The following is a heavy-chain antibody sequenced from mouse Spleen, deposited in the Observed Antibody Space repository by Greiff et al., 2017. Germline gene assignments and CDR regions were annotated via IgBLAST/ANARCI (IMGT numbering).Heavy chain of an antibody. CDR1: GYTFTDHT. CDR2: IYPRDGST. CDR3: ARWSITTAFPFDY. J-gene: IGHJ2*01. D-gene: IGHD1-2*01. V-gene: IGHV1-78*01. Sequence: VKLMESDAELVKPGASVKISCKVSGYTFTDHTIHWMKQRPEQGLEWIGYIYPRDGSTKYNEKFKGKATLTADKSSSTAYMQLNSLTSEDSAVYFCARWSITTAFPFDYWGQGTTLTGSS.